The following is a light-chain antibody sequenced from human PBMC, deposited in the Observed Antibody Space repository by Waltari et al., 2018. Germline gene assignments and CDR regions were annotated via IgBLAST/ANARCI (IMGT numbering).Light chain of an antibody. V-gene: IGKV3-15*01. CDR3: QQYNNWPWT. CDR1: HSVDNT. CDR2: GAT. Sequence: EVLMTQSPATLSVSPGERATLSCRASHSVDNTLAWYQQKNGQAPRLLIYGATTRATGVPASLSGSASGKEFTLTISNLQSADFAVYVCQQYNNWPWTFGQGTRVEI. J-gene: IGKJ1*01.